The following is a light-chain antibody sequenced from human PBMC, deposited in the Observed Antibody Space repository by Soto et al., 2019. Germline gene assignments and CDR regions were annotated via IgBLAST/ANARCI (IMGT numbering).Light chain of an antibody. CDR2: GAT. J-gene: IGKJ1*01. CDR1: QSVSSN. CDR3: QHCNNWPRT. Sequence: EIVMTQSPATLSVSPGERATLSCRASQSVSSNLAWYQQKPGQAPRLLIYGATTRATGIPSRFSGSGSGTEFTLTVSRLQSEDFAVYYCQHCNNWPRTFGQWTKVEIK. V-gene: IGKV3-15*01.